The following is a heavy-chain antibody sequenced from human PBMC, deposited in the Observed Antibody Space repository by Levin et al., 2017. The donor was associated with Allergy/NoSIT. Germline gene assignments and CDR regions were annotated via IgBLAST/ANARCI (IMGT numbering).Heavy chain of an antibody. Sequence: LTGGSLRLSCAASGFTFSLFAMHWVRQAPGKGLEWLSVMSYDGSNKYYADSVKGRFAISSDNSKSTLYLQINSLRTEDTAVYYCARVFYASGGFSNAEIDYWGQGTLVTVSS. V-gene: IGHV3-30*09. CDR2: MSYDGSNK. J-gene: IGHJ4*02. CDR1: GFTFSLFA. D-gene: IGHD3-10*01. CDR3: ARVFYASGGFSNAEIDY.